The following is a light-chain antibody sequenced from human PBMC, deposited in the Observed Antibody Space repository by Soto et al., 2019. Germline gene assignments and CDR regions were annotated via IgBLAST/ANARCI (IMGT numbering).Light chain of an antibody. CDR3: QSYDSSLSASV. V-gene: IGLV1-40*01. CDR1: SSNIAAGYA. J-gene: IGLJ3*02. Sequence: QSVLTQAPSVSGAPGQRVTISCTGGSSNIAAGYAVNWYQQLPGRAPKLLIYGNTNRPSGVPDRFSGSKSGTSASLAITGLQGEDEADYYCQSYDSSLSASVFGGGTKLTVL. CDR2: GNT.